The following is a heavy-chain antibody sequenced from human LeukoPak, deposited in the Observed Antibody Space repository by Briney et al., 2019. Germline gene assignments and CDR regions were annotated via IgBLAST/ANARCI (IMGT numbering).Heavy chain of an antibody. V-gene: IGHV4-59*01. CDR3: ARDHFGSLDF. D-gene: IGHD3-10*01. Sequence: PSETLSLTCTVSGVSISSYYWSWIRQPPGKGLEWIGYIYYSGSTNYNPSLKSRVTISVDTSKNQFSLKLSSVTAADTAVYFCARDHFGSLDFWGQGILVTVSS. CDR2: IYYSGST. CDR1: GVSISSYY. J-gene: IGHJ4*02.